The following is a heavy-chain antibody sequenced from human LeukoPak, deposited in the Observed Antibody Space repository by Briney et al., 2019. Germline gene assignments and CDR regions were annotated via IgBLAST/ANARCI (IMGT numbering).Heavy chain of an antibody. Sequence: PSETLSLTCTVSGYSISSGYYWGWIRQPPGKGLEWIGSIYHSGSTYYNPSLKSRVTISVDTSKNQFSLKLSSVTAADTAVYYCAREMSTGDAFDIWGQGTMVTVSS. CDR1: GYSISSGYY. J-gene: IGHJ3*02. D-gene: IGHD5/OR15-5a*01. CDR2: IYHSGST. V-gene: IGHV4-38-2*02. CDR3: AREMSTGDAFDI.